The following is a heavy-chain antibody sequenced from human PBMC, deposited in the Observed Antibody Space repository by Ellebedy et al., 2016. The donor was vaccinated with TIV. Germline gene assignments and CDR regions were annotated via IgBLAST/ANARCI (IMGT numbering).Heavy chain of an antibody. CDR2: FSGNGRTT. Sequence: GESLKISCIASGFTFGDYAMSWLRQAPGRSLEWVSLFSGNGRTTYYADSVRGRFTISRDNSKNSVYLQMNSLRPEDTAIYYCAKEGDTMWFDSWGPGTRVTVSS. CDR3: AKEGDTMWFDS. V-gene: IGHV3-43*02. CDR1: GFTFGDYA. D-gene: IGHD3-16*01. J-gene: IGHJ5*01.